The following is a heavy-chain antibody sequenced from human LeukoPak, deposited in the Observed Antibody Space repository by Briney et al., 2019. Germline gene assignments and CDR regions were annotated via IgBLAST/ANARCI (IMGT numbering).Heavy chain of an antibody. D-gene: IGHD4-17*01. J-gene: IGHJ2*01. CDR3: ARGAGDYGDYLAYWYFDL. CDR1: GGTFSSYV. V-gene: IGHV1-69*06. CDR2: IIPIFGTA. Sequence: GASVKVSCKASGGTFSSYVISWVRQAPGQGLEWMGGIIPIFGTANYAQKFQGRVTITADKSTSTAYMELSSLRSEDTAVYYCARGAGDYGDYLAYWYFDLWAVAPWSLSPQ.